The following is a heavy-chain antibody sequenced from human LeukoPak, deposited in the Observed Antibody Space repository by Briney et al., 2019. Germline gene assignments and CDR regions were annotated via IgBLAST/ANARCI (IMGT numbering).Heavy chain of an antibody. V-gene: IGHV3-23*01. CDR3: AKSPRIVGAIPNDY. CDR2: ISDSGGST. CDR1: GFTFSSYA. D-gene: IGHD1-26*01. Sequence: GGSLRLSCAASGFTFSSYAMSWVRQAPGKGLEWVSAISDSGGSTYYADSVKGRFTISRGNSKNTLYLQMNSLRAEDTAVYYCAKSPRIVGAIPNDYWGQGTLVTVSS. J-gene: IGHJ4*02.